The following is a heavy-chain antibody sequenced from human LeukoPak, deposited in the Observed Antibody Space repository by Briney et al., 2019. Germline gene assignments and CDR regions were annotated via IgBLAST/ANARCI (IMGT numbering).Heavy chain of an antibody. V-gene: IGHV3-7*01. Sequence: GGSLRLSCAASGFTFSSYWMSWVRQAPGKGREWVANIQQDGSEKYYVDSVKGRFTISRDNAKNSLYLQMTSPRAEDTAVYYCAREDYGGNSGNFDYWGQGTLVTVSS. J-gene: IGHJ4*02. D-gene: IGHD4-23*01. CDR2: IQQDGSEK. CDR1: GFTFSSYW. CDR3: AREDYGGNSGNFDY.